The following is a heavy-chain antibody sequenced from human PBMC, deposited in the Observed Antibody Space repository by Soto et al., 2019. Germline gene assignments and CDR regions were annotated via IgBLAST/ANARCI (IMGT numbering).Heavy chain of an antibody. Sequence: GESLKIACKGSGYSFTRKWIGWVRRMPGKGLEWMGIIYPGDSDTRYSPSFQGQVTISVEKSINTACLQWDSLKASDTAMYYCARQDGIMATADSWGQGTLVTVSS. CDR3: ARQDGIMATADS. CDR2: IYPGDSDT. V-gene: IGHV5-51*01. J-gene: IGHJ4*02. CDR1: GYSFTRKW. D-gene: IGHD2-8*01.